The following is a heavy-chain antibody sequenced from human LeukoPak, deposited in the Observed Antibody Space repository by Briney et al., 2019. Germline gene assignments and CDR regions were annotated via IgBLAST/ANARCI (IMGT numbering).Heavy chain of an antibody. Sequence: SETLSLTCTVSGDSISSYYWSWIRQPPGKGLEWIGYIYYSGGTDYNPSLKRRVIILVGTSYNQFFLQLRYVIAAETAVYYYERHVTISGPYDASDIWGQGTMVTVSP. CDR2: IYYSGGT. CDR1: GDSISSYY. J-gene: IGHJ3*02. V-gene: IGHV4-59*08. D-gene: IGHD5-24*01. CDR3: ERHVTISGPYDASDI.